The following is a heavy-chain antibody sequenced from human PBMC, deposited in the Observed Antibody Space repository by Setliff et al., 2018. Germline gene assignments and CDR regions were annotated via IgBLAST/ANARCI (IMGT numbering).Heavy chain of an antibody. D-gene: IGHD3-3*01. CDR2: IYHKGRT. CDR3: ASPRRDDLDSPFDAFDI. CDR1: GISISSGHY. Sequence: SETLSLTCGVSGISISSGHYWGWIRQPPGKGLEWIATIYHKGRTYYNPSLDSRVTISLDTSKNHFSLRLSSVTAADTAVYYCASPRRDDLDSPFDAFDIWGQGTLVTVSS. J-gene: IGHJ3*02. V-gene: IGHV4-38-2*01.